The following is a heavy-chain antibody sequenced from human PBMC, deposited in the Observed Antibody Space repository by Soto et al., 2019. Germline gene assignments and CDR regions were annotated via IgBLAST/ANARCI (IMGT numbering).Heavy chain of an antibody. CDR3: ARDQGAVAGTGSDY. CDR1: GYTFSNYY. J-gene: IGHJ4*02. D-gene: IGHD6-19*01. CDR2: INPRGGGP. Sequence: ASVKVSCKASGYTFSNYYMHWVRQAPGQGLEWMGMINPRGGGPSFAQKFQGRVAITRDTSTSTVYMELTSLRSEDTAVYYCARDQGAVAGTGSDYWGQGTLVTVSS. V-gene: IGHV1-46*01.